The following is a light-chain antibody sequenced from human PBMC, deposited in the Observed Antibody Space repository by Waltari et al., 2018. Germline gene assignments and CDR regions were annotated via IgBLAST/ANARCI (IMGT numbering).Light chain of an antibody. J-gene: IGKJ2*01. CDR2: GAS. CDR1: QSVSSDS. CDR3: QQYGSSPYT. Sequence: EIVLTQSPDTLSLSPGERATLSCRASQSVSSDSLAWYQQKHGQAPRLLIYGASSRATGIPDRCSGSGSGTDFTRTVSRLEPEDFAVYYCQQYGSSPYTFGQGTKVDIK. V-gene: IGKV3-20*01.